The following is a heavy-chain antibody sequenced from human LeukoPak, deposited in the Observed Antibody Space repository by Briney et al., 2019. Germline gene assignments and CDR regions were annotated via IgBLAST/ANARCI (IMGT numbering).Heavy chain of an antibody. J-gene: IGHJ6*03. D-gene: IGHD6-13*01. Sequence: GASVKVSCKASGYTFTGYYMHWVRQAPGPGLEWMGRINPNSGGTSYAQKFQGRVTMTRDTSISTAYMELSRLRSDDTAVYYCARDWYSSSWYYYYYMDVWGKGTTVTVSS. V-gene: IGHV1-2*06. CDR1: GYTFTGYY. CDR3: ARDWYSSSWYYYYYMDV. CDR2: INPNSGGT.